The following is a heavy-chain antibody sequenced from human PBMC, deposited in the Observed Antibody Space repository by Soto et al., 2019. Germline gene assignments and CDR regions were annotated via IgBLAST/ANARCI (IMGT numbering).Heavy chain of an antibody. Sequence: ASVKVSCKASGYTFTGYYMHWVRQAPGQGLEWMGWINPNSGGTNYAQKFQGWVTMTRDTSISTAYMELSRLRSDDTAVYYCVCSSSDYFYGLDLWGQGTTVTVSS. CDR3: VCSSSDYFYGLDL. V-gene: IGHV1-2*04. D-gene: IGHD6-6*01. CDR2: INPNSGGT. J-gene: IGHJ6*02. CDR1: GYTFTGYY.